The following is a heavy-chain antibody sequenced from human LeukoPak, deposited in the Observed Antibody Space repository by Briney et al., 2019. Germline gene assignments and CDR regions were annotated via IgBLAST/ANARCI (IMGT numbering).Heavy chain of an antibody. CDR1: GGSISSSSYY. J-gene: IGHJ5*02. CDR2: FYYSGST. V-gene: IGHV4-39*01. Sequence: SETLSLTCNVSGGSISSSSYYWGWIRQPPGKGLEWIGSFYYSGSTDYNPSLKTRVTISVDTSKNQFSRKLSSVTAADTAVYYCARGQDVNYYGSGRIPLYNWFDPWGQGTLVTVSS. CDR3: ARGQDVNYYGSGRIPLYNWFDP. D-gene: IGHD3-10*01.